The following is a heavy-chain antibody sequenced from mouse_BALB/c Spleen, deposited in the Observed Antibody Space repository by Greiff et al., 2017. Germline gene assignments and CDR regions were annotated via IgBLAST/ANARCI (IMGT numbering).Heavy chain of an antibody. D-gene: IGHD1-1*01. CDR3: ARSYGSSYDYFDY. CDR1: GYTFTSYY. J-gene: IGHJ2*01. Sequence: QVQLQQSGPELVKPGASVRISCKASGYTFTSYYIHWVKQRPGQGLEWIGWIYPGNVNTKYNEKFKGKATLTADKSSSTAYMQLSSLTSEDSAVYFCARSYGSSYDYFDYWGQGTTLTGSS. CDR2: IYPGNVNT. V-gene: IGHV1S56*01.